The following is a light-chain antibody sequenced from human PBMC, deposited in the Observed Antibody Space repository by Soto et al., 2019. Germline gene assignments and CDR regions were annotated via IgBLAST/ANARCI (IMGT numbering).Light chain of an antibody. Sequence: SALTQPPSVSGSPGQSVTISCTGTSTDFVSYNRVSWYQQPPGTAPKLIMYEVNTRPSGVPDRFSGSKSGSTASLTISGLQAEDEADYYCSLYISDSTYVFGTGTKVTVL. CDR3: SLYISDSTYV. V-gene: IGLV2-18*01. J-gene: IGLJ1*01. CDR1: STDFVSYNR. CDR2: EVN.